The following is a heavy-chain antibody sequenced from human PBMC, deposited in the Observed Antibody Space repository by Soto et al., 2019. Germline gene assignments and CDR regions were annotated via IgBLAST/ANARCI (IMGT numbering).Heavy chain of an antibody. D-gene: IGHD3-22*01. CDR3: AKDRYYYDSSGCHDY. V-gene: IGHV3-30*18. CDR1: GFTFRSYC. CDR2: ISYDGSNK. Sequence: LGLSCAASGFTFRSYCMHWVRQAPGKGLEWVPFISYDGSNKYYADSVKGQFTISRDDSKNTLYLQMNSLSAEDTAVYYCAKDRYYYDSSGCHDYWGQGTLVTVSS. J-gene: IGHJ4*02.